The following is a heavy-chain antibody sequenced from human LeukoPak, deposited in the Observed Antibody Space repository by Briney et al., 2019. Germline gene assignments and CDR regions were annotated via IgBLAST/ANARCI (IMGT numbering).Heavy chain of an antibody. Sequence: GRSLRLSCTASGFTFGDYLMSWLRQAPGKGLEWIGFISGGTTEYAASVKGRFTISRDDSTSIDYLQMNSLTTEDTAVYYCSRGSGWLSVYWGQGTLVTVSS. CDR3: SRGSGWLSVY. J-gene: IGHJ4*02. D-gene: IGHD6-19*01. V-gene: IGHV3-49*02. CDR1: GFTFGDYL. CDR2: ISGGTT.